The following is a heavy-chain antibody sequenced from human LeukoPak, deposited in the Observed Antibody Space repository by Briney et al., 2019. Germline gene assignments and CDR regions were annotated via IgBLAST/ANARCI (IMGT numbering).Heavy chain of an antibody. D-gene: IGHD6-19*01. CDR2: IYTSGST. J-gene: IGHJ6*04. CDR3: ARGSAVAGMDV. CDR1: GCSISSYY. V-gene: IGHV4-4*07. Sequence: SETLSLTCTVSGCSISSYYWSWIRQPAGKGLEWIGRIYTSGSTNYNPSLKSRVTISVDTSKNQFSLNLSSVAAADTAVYYCARGSAVAGMDVWGKGTTVTVSS.